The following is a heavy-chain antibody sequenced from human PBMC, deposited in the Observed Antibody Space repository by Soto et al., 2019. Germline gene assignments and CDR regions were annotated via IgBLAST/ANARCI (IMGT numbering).Heavy chain of an antibody. J-gene: IGHJ4*02. CDR2: ISSSGSTI. V-gene: IGHV3-11*01. CDR3: ARADSSGWYGGRYYFDY. D-gene: IGHD6-19*01. CDR1: GFTLSDYY. Sequence: GGALRLCSAASGFTLSDYYMSWIRQAPGKGLEWVSYISSSGSTIYYADSVKGRFTISRDNAKNSLYLQMNSLRAEDTAVYYCARADSSGWYGGRYYFDYWGQGTLVTVSS.